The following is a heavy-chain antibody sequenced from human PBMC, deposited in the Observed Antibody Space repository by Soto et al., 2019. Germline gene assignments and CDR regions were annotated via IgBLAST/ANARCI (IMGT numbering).Heavy chain of an antibody. CDR3: ARAISMIRGGIAVTQYFYMDV. D-gene: IGHD3-10*01. J-gene: IGHJ6*03. CDR1: GFTFSTYS. CDR2: ISISSSTI. Sequence: EVKVVESGGGLVQPGGSLRLSCAASGFTFSTYSMTWVRQAPGKGLEWVSYISISSSTIYDADSVKGRFTISRDNAKNSLYLQMNSLRGEERAVYYCARAISMIRGGIAVTQYFYMDVWGKGTTVTVSS. V-gene: IGHV3-48*01.